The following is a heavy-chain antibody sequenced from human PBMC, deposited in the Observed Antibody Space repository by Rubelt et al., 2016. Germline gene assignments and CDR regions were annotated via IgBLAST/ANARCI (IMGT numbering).Heavy chain of an antibody. CDR1: GYTFTSYG. Sequence: QVQLVQSGAEVKKPGASVKVSCKASGYTFTSYGISWVRQAPGQGLEWMGWISAYNGNTNYAQKLQGRVTMTTDTSTSTAYMELRSLRSDDTAVDYCARGARRYSMDPRNAFDIWGQGTMVTVSS. V-gene: IGHV1-18*01. CDR2: ISAYNGNT. J-gene: IGHJ3*02. D-gene: IGHD4-11*01. CDR3: ARGARRYSMDPRNAFDI.